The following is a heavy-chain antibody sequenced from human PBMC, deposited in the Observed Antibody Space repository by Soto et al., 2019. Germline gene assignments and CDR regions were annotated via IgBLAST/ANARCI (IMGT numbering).Heavy chain of an antibody. D-gene: IGHD3-22*01. CDR3: SRDNGESSGYYAQLDY. CDR1: GFTFSSYS. Sequence: PGGSLRLSCAASGFTFSSYSMNWVRQAPGKGLEWVSSISSSSSYIYYADSVKGRFTISRDNAKNSLYLQMNSLRAEDAAVYYCSRDNGESSGYYAQLDYWGQGTLVTVSS. CDR2: ISSSSSYI. V-gene: IGHV3-21*01. J-gene: IGHJ4*02.